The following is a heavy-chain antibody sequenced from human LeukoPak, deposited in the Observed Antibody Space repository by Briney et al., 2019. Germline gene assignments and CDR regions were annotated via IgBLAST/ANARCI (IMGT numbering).Heavy chain of an antibody. CDR3: ARLVEVAGRLDY. J-gene: IGHJ4*02. Sequence: HGESLKISCKGSGYRFTSYWIGWVRQMPGKGLEWMGIIYPGDSDTRYSPSFQGQVTISADKSISTAYLQWSRLKASDTAMYYCARLVEVAGRLDYWGQGTPVIVSS. V-gene: IGHV5-51*01. CDR2: IYPGDSDT. CDR1: GYRFTSYW. D-gene: IGHD6-19*01.